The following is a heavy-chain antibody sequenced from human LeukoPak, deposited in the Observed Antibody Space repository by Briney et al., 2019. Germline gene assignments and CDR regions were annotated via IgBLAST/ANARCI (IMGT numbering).Heavy chain of an antibody. CDR3: ARLLVGATKLFDY. CDR1: GGSISSYY. Sequence: SETLSLTCTVSGGSISSYYWTWVRQPPGKGLEWIGYIYYSGNTDYNPSLKSRVSISLDTSKNQFSLKLSSVTAADTAVYYCARLLVGATKLFDYWGQGTLVTVSS. D-gene: IGHD1-26*01. CDR2: IYYSGNT. V-gene: IGHV4-59*12. J-gene: IGHJ4*02.